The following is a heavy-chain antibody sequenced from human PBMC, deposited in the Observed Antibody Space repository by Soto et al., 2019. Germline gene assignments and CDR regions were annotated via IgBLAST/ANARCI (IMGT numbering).Heavy chain of an antibody. CDR3: ASCYKDYYEWVYYYYGMDV. D-gene: IGHD3-22*01. CDR1: GYTFTGYY. V-gene: IGHV1-2*02. CDR2: INPNSGGT. Sequence: GASVKVSCKASGYTFTGYYMHWVRQAPGQGLEWMGWINPNSGGTNYAQKFQGRVTMTRDTSISTAYMELSRLRSDDTAVYYCASCYKDYYEWVYYYYGMDVWGQGTTVTVYS. J-gene: IGHJ6*02.